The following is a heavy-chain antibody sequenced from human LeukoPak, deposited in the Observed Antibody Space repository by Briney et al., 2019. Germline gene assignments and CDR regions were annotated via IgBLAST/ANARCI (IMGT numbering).Heavy chain of an antibody. J-gene: IGHJ3*02. V-gene: IGHV3-53*01. Sequence: GGSLRLSCAASGFIVSSNYMSWVRQAPGKGLEWVSVIYGGGSIYYADSVKGRFTLSRDNSKNTLYLEMNSLRAEDTAVYYCAGGSSGYYDALYIWGQGTMITVSS. D-gene: IGHD3-22*01. CDR1: GFIVSSNY. CDR2: IYGGGSI. CDR3: AGGSSGYYDALYI.